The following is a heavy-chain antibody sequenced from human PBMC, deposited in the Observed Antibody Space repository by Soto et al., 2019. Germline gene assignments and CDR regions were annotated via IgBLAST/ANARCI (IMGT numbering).Heavy chain of an antibody. CDR2: ISAYNGNT. V-gene: IGHV1-18*01. J-gene: IGHJ5*02. CDR3: TRVVGALGHWFDP. D-gene: IGHD1-26*01. Sequence: QLEQSGAEVKKPGASVKVSCKASGYTFTSYGISWVRQAPGQGLEWMGRISAYNGNTNYAQKRQGRVTMTTDTSTSTAYMELRSLRSYDTALYYCTRVVGALGHWFDPWGQGTLVTVSS. CDR1: GYTFTSYG.